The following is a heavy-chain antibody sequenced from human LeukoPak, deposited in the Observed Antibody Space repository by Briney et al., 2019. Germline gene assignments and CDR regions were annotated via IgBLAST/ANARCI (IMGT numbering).Heavy chain of an antibody. CDR1: GYTFTSYG. Sequence: ASVKVSCKGFGYTFTSYGISWVRQAPGQGLEWMGWISAHYGDTLYAQKFQGRVTITTDTSTSTAYLELRSLRSDDTAVYYCARDRLSARTNYYGSGTPVDYWGQGTLVTVSS. V-gene: IGHV1-18*01. J-gene: IGHJ4*02. CDR3: ARDRLSARTNYYGSGTPVDY. CDR2: ISAHYGDT. D-gene: IGHD3-10*01.